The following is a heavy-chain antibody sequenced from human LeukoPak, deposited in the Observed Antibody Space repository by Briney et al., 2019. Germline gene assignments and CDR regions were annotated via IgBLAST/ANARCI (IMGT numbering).Heavy chain of an antibody. CDR3: AREVSSSIGDYYMDV. Sequence: PGGSLRLSCAASGFTFSSYGMHWVRQAPGKGLEWVSSISSSSSYIYYADSVKGRFTISRDNAKNSLYLQMNSLRAEDTAVYYCAREVSSSIGDYYMDVWGKGTTVTVSS. V-gene: IGHV3-21*01. CDR1: GFTFSSYG. D-gene: IGHD6-6*01. CDR2: ISSSSSYI. J-gene: IGHJ6*03.